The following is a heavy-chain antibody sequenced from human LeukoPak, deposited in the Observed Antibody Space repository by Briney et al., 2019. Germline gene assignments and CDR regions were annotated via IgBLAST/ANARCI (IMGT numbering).Heavy chain of an antibody. Sequence: PSETLSLTCRVSGGSISNYYWSWIRQPPGKGLEWIGYIYESGSTNYNPSLRSRVTISVATSRHQFSLDLTSVTEADTAVYYCARAGPEGYYYNGTDVWGQGTTVTVSS. CDR3: ARAGPEGYYYNGTDV. J-gene: IGHJ6*02. CDR2: IYESGST. CDR1: GGSISNYY. V-gene: IGHV4-59*01.